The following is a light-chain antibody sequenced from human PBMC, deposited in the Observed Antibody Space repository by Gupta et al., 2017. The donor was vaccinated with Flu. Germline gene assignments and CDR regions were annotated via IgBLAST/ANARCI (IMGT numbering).Light chain of an antibody. CDR2: AAS. V-gene: IGKV1-12*01. CDR1: QDINSW. Sequence: DMQTTQFPSSVSASVGDRVTITCRASQDINSWLVWYQQKPGKAPKLLIYAASRLESGVPSRFSGSGSGTDFTLTIRRLQPEDFATYYCQQAYSFPVTFGRGTKVEI. J-gene: IGKJ4*01. CDR3: QQAYSFPVT.